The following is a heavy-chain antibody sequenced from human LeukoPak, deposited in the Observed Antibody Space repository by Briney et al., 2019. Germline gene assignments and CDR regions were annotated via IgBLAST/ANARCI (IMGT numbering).Heavy chain of an antibody. CDR2: ISSSSSYI. V-gene: IGHV3-21*04. CDR3: AKWGYYDSSGYYWGFDY. J-gene: IGHJ4*02. CDR1: GFTFSSYS. Sequence: GGSLRLSCAASGFTFSSYSMNWVRQAPGKGLEWVSSISSSSSYIYYADSVKGRFTISRDNSKNTLYLQMNSLRAEDTAVYYCAKWGYYDSSGYYWGFDYWGQGTLVTVSS. D-gene: IGHD3-22*01.